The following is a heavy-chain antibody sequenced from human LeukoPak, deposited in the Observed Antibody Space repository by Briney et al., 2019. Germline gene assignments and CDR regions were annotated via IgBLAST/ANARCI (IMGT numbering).Heavy chain of an antibody. CDR1: GFTFSSYS. J-gene: IGHJ4*02. D-gene: IGHD1-26*01. V-gene: IGHV3-21*04. CDR2: ISSSSSYI. Sequence: GGSLRLSCAASGFTFSSYSMNWVRQAPGKGLEWVSSISSSSSYIYYADSVKGRFTISRDNSKNTLYLQMNSLRAEDTAVYYCAKRGSGSPSPFDYWGQGTLVPVSS. CDR3: AKRGSGSPSPFDY.